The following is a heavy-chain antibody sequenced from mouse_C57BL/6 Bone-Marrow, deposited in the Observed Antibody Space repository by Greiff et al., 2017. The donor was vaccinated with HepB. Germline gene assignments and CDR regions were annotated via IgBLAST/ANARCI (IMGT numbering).Heavy chain of an antibody. D-gene: IGHD2-5*01. CDR1: GFTFSDYY. J-gene: IGHJ3*01. Sequence: DVMLVESGGGLVQPGGSLKLSCAASGFTFSDYYMYWVRQTPEKRLEWVAYISNGGGSTYYPDTVKGRFTISRDNAKNTLYLQMSRLKSEDTAMYYCASPTYYSNSAFAYWGQGTLVTVSA. CDR3: ASPTYYSNSAFAY. V-gene: IGHV5-12*01. CDR2: ISNGGGST.